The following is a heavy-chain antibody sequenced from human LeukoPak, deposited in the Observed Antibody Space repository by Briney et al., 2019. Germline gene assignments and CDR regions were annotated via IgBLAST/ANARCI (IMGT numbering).Heavy chain of an antibody. CDR2: INWSKRNT. V-gene: IGHV3-20*04. D-gene: IGHD6-13*01. CDR3: AGDLSSSWFPLAY. J-gene: IGHJ4*02. CDR1: GIFDDYG. Sequence: VRSLRLSCTGSGIFDDYGMSWVRQATAQGREWVAWINWSKRNTAYADAVKGRFTICRDNAKNSLYMRMNSLRAADTPLYYCAGDLSSSWFPLAYWGQGALVT.